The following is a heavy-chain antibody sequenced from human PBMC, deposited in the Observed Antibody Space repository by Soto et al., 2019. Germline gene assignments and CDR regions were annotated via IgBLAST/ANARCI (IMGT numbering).Heavy chain of an antibody. CDR1: GFSLSTYGMG. CDR3: AHRMIRGLTDHGLDV. CDR2: IFWDDDK. D-gene: IGHD3-10*01. J-gene: IGHJ6*02. Sequence: QITLKESGPTLVKPSRTLTLTCTFSGFSLSTYGMGVGWIRQPPGKALEWLALIFWDDDKRYSPSLKTRLTLYKDSSKNQVVLTMTNMDPVDTATYFCAHRMIRGLTDHGLDVWGPGTTVTVSS. V-gene: IGHV2-5*02.